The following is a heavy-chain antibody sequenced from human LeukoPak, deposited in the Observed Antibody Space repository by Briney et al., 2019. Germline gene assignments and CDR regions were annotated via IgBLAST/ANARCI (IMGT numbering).Heavy chain of an antibody. CDR3: VSGFLQWLY. Sequence: PGGSLRVSCAASGFSFSSYWMSWVRQAPGKGLEWVANINPDGSNMLYVDSVKGRFTISRDNAKNSLYLQMNNLRAEDTAVYFCVSGFLQWLYWGQGTLVTVSS. CDR2: INPDGSNM. V-gene: IGHV3-7*01. J-gene: IGHJ4*02. D-gene: IGHD3-3*01. CDR1: GFSFSSYW.